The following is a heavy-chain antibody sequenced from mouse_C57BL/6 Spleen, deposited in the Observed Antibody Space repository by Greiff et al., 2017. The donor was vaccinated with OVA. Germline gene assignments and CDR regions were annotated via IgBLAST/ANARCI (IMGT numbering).Heavy chain of an antibody. J-gene: IGHJ2*01. V-gene: IGHV5-16*01. CDR2: INYDGSST. D-gene: IGHD1-1*01. CDR1: GFTFSDYY. Sequence: EVKLVESEGGLVQPGSSMKLSCTASGFTFSDYYMAWVRQVPEKGLEWVANINYDGSSTYYLDSLKSRFIISRDNAKNILYLQMSSLKSEDTATYYCARERNYGSSYDYWGQVTTLTVSS. CDR3: ARERNYGSSYDY.